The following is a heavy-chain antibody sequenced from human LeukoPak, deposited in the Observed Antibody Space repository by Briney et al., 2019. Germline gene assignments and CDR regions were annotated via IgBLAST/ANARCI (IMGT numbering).Heavy chain of an antibody. CDR3: ARDGDGYLYMDV. CDR2: IIPIFGTA. Sequence: GASVKVSCKASGGTFSSYAISWVRQAPGQGLEWMGGIIPIFGTANYAQKFQGRVTITADESTSTAYMELSSLRSEDTAVYYCARDGDGYLYMDVWGKGTTVTVSS. CDR1: GGTFSSYA. V-gene: IGHV1-69*13. J-gene: IGHJ6*03. D-gene: IGHD5-24*01.